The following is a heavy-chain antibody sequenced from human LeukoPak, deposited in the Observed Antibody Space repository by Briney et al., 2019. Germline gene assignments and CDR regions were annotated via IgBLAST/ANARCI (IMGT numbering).Heavy chain of an antibody. CDR3: ARDSMPYSSSSGVDY. Sequence: VASVKVSCKASGYTFTSYYMHWVRQAPGQGLEWMGIINPSGGSTSYAQKFQGRVTMTRDMSTSTVYMELSSLRSEDTAVYYCARDSMPYSSSSGVDYWGQGTLVTVSS. V-gene: IGHV1-46*01. D-gene: IGHD6-6*01. CDR2: INPSGGST. CDR1: GYTFTSYY. J-gene: IGHJ4*02.